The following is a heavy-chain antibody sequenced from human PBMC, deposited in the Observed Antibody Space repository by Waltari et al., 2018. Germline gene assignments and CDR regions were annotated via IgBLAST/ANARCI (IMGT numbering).Heavy chain of an antibody. CDR1: GDSMSSTDW. J-gene: IGHJ5*02. CDR2: VQYTGRS. Sequence: SGDSMSSTDWWSWVRQSPQKGLEWIGQVQYTGRSNYNPSFASRVTVSIDTSNNQFTLKLTSATAADTAMYYCARDRGRGIYLDTWGPGMQVTVSP. D-gene: IGHD2-15*01. CDR3: ARDRGRGIYLDT. V-gene: IGHV4-4*02.